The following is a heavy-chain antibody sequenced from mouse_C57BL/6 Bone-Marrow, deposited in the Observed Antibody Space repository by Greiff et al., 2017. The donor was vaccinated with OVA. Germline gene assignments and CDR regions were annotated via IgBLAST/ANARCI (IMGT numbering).Heavy chain of an antibody. CDR1: GYTFTSYT. CDR3: LFDWYFDV. D-gene: IGHD6-1*01. CDR2: INPSSGYT. Sequence: QVQLQQSGAELARPGASVKMSCKASGYTFTSYTMHWVKQRPAQGLEWIGYINPSSGYTKYNQKFKDKATLTADKSSSTAYMQLSSLTSEDSAVYYCLFDWYFDVWGTGTTVTVSS. J-gene: IGHJ1*03. V-gene: IGHV1-4*01.